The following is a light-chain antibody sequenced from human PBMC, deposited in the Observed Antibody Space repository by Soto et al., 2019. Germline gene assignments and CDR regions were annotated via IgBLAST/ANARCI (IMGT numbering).Light chain of an antibody. CDR3: QQYNNWPET. CDR1: QSVSSN. CDR2: GAS. J-gene: IGKJ1*01. V-gene: IGKV3-15*01. Sequence: EIVMTQSPATLSVSPGERATLSCRASQSVSSNLAWYQQKPGQAPGLLIYGASTRATGIPARFSGSGSGTEFTLTISSLQSEDSAVYFCQQYNNWPETFGQGTKVEIK.